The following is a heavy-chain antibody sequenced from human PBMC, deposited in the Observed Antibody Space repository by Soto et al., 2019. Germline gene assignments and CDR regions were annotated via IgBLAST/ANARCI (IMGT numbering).Heavy chain of an antibody. J-gene: IGHJ6*02. CDR1: GFTFSSYA. CDR2: ISYDGSNK. Sequence: GGSLRLSCAASGFTFSSYAMHWVRQAPGKGLEWVAVISYDGSNKYYADSVKGRFTISRDNSKNTLYLQMNSLRAEDTAVYYCARDGERFLEWLQNYYYYGMDVWGQGTTVTVSS. D-gene: IGHD3-3*01. V-gene: IGHV3-30-3*01. CDR3: ARDGERFLEWLQNYYYYGMDV.